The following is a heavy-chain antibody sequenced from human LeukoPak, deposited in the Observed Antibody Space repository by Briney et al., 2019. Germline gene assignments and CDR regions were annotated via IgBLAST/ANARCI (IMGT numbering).Heavy chain of an antibody. V-gene: IGHV1-18*01. CDR2: ISAYNGNT. J-gene: IGHJ5*02. Sequence: GASVKVSCKASGYTFTSYGISGVRQAPGQGLEWMGWISAYNGNTNYAQKLQGRVTMTTDTSTSTAYMELRSLRSDDTAVYYCSMVRGVDNWFDPWGQRTLVTVSS. CDR1: GYTFTSYG. D-gene: IGHD3-10*01. CDR3: SMVRGVDNWFDP.